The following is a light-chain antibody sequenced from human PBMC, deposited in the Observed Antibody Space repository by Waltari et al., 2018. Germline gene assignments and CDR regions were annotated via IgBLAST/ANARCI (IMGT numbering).Light chain of an antibody. CDR1: ALPKQY. CDR3: LSAYSGGSQGV. V-gene: IGLV3-25*03. CDR2: KDT. Sequence: SYELTQPPSVSVSPGQTAKIPCSGDALPKQYTYWYQQKPGQAPLLVIYKDTERPSGIPERFSGSSSGTTVTLTISGVQAEDDADYYCLSAYSGGSQGVFGGGTKLTVL. J-gene: IGLJ2*01.